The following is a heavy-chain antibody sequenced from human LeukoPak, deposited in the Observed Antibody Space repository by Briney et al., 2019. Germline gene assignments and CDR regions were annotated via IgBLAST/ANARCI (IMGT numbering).Heavy chain of an antibody. J-gene: IGHJ3*02. Sequence: GGSLRLSCAASGFTFSSYWLSWVRQAPGKGLEWVANIKEDGSEKHYVDSVKGRFTISRDNAQKSLYLQMNSLRAEDTAVYYCGRAGVLLSIDRSDAFDIWGQGTMVTVSS. CDR2: IKEDGSEK. D-gene: IGHD3-10*01. CDR1: GFTFSSYW. CDR3: GRAGVLLSIDRSDAFDI. V-gene: IGHV3-7*01.